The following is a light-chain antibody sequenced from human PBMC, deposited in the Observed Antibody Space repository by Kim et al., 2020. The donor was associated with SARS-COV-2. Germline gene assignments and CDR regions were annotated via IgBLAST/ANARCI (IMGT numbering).Light chain of an antibody. CDR2: KTS. CDR1: QSISSW. CDR3: QQYSSYSPT. J-gene: IGKJ4*01. V-gene: IGKV1-5*03. Sequence: ASGGDRGTITCRASQSISSWLAWFQQKPGQAPKLLIFKTSNLESGVPSRFSGSGSGTEFTLTITSLQPDDFATYYCQQYSSYSPTFGGGTKVDIK.